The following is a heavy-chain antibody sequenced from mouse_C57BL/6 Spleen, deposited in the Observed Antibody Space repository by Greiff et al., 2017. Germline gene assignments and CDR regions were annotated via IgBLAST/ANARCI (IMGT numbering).Heavy chain of an antibody. D-gene: IGHD3-2*02. Sequence: LVESGAELVKPGASVKISCKASGYAFSSYWMNWVKQRPGKGLEWIGQIYPGDGDTNYNGKFKGKATLTADKSSSTAYMQLSSLTSEDSAVYFCARGDSSGRFAYWGQGTLVTVSA. CDR1: GYAFSSYW. CDR3: ARGDSSGRFAY. J-gene: IGHJ3*01. V-gene: IGHV1-80*01. CDR2: IYPGDGDT.